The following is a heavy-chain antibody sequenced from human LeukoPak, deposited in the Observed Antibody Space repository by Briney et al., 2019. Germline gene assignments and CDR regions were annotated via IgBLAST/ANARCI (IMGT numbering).Heavy chain of an antibody. Sequence: GGSLRLSCAASGFTFSSYSINWVRQAPGKGLGWVSSTSSSSSYIYYADSVKGRFTISRDNAKNSLYLQMNSLRAEDTAVYYCARDPGYYDSSGYAPVGYWGQGTLVTVSS. V-gene: IGHV3-21*01. CDR1: GFTFSSYS. CDR3: ARDPGYYDSSGYAPVGY. D-gene: IGHD3-22*01. J-gene: IGHJ4*02. CDR2: TSSSSSYI.